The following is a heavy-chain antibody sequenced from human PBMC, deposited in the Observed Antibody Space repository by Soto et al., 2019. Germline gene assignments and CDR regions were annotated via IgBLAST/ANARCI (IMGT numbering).Heavy chain of an antibody. J-gene: IGHJ4*02. Sequence: SETLSLTCTVSGGSISSYYWGWIRQPPGKGLEWIGSIYYSGSTYYNPSLKSRVTISVDTSKNQFSLKLSSVTAADTAVYYCARRPAATYYFDYWGQGTLVTVSS. CDR1: GGSISSYY. CDR3: ARRPAATYYFDY. V-gene: IGHV4-39*01. CDR2: IYYSGST. D-gene: IGHD2-2*01.